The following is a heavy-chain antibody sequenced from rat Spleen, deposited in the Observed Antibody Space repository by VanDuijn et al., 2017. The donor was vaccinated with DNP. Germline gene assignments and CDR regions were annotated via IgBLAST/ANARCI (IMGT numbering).Heavy chain of an antibody. CDR1: GFTFSDYY. Sequence: EVQRVESGGGLVQPGRSLKLSCAASGFTFSDYYMAWVRQAPKKGLEWVASISYEGSSPYYGDSVKGRFTSSRENAKSTLYLQMDSLRSEDTAPYYFARPDYWGQGVMVTVSS. CDR2: ISYEGSSP. V-gene: IGHV5-22*01. J-gene: IGHJ2*01. CDR3: ARPDY.